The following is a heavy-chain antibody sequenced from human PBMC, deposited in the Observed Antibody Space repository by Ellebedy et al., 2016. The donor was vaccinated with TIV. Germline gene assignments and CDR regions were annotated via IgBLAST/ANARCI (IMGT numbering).Heavy chain of an antibody. V-gene: IGHV3-30*18. CDR2: ISNSGRTE. CDR1: GFTFSGYG. J-gene: IGHJ4*02. CDR3: AKEFHNEGYGAFFDY. Sequence: GGSLRLXXAASGFTFSGYGMHWVRQAPGKGLEWVAVISNSGRTEHYADFVEGRFTIPRDNSKNTLNLQMNSLRFEDAAVYYCAKEFHNEGYGAFFDYWGQGTLVTVSS. D-gene: IGHD5-18*01.